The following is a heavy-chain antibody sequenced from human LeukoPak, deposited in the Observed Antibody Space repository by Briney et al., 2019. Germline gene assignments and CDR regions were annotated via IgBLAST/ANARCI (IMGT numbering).Heavy chain of an antibody. CDR3: ARDVAVTSYFDY. Sequence: GASVRVSCKASGYTFTNYGMNWVRQAPGQRLEWMGWINAGNGNTKYSQKFQGRVTITRDTSASTAYMELSSLRSEDTAVYYCARDVAVTSYFDYWGQGTLVTVSS. V-gene: IGHV1-3*01. CDR2: INAGNGNT. D-gene: IGHD4-17*01. CDR1: GYTFTNYG. J-gene: IGHJ4*02.